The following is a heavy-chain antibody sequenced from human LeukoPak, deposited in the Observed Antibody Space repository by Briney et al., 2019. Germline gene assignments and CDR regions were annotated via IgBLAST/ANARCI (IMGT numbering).Heavy chain of an antibody. D-gene: IGHD2-2*01. CDR1: GGSISSSSYY. J-gene: IGHJ4*02. Sequence: SETLSLTCTVSGGSISSSSYYWGWIRQPPGKGLEWIGSIYYSGSTYYNPSLKSRVTISVDTSENQFSLKLSSVTAADTAVYYCARDRDIVVVPADRGPFDYWGQGTLVTVSS. CDR2: IYYSGST. V-gene: IGHV4-39*07. CDR3: ARDRDIVVVPADRGPFDY.